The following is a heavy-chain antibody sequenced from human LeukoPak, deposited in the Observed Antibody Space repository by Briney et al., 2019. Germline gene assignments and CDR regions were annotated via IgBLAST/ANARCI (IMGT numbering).Heavy chain of an antibody. CDR1: GFTFSSYA. CDR2: IRQDGSEK. Sequence: GGSLRLSCAASGFTFSSYAMHWVRQAPGKGLEWVASIRQDGSEKHYVDSVEGRFIISRDNAKNSLHLQMNSLRAEDTAVYYCAKGSSRPPNAFDIWGQGTLVTVSS. V-gene: IGHV3-7*01. J-gene: IGHJ3*02. D-gene: IGHD6-6*01. CDR3: AKGSSRPPNAFDI.